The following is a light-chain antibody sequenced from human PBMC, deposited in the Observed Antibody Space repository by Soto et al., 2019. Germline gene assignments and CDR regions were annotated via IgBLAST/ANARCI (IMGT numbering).Light chain of an antibody. CDR2: DDG. J-gene: IGLJ2*01. Sequence: SYELTQPSSVSVAPGQTATITCGGNNIGTTTVSWYQQKPDQAPVLVVSDDGDRPSGIPDRLSGSNSGNTATLTISRVEAGDEADYYCLVWDISGDHAVFGGGTKVTVL. CDR1: NIGTTT. V-gene: IGLV3-21*02. CDR3: LVWDISGDHAV.